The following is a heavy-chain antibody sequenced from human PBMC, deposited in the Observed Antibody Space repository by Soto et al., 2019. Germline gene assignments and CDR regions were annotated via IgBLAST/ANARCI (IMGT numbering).Heavy chain of an antibody. CDR3: ARWLGAYYYYGMDV. V-gene: IGHV4-34*01. CDR1: GGSFSGYY. Sequence: ETLALTCPVYGGSFSGYYWSWIRQPPGKGLEWIGEINHSGSTNYNPSLKSRVTISVDTSKNQFSLKLSSVTAADTAVYYCARWLGAYYYYGMDVWGQGTKVTVYS. J-gene: IGHJ6*02. D-gene: IGHD3-10*01. CDR2: INHSGST.